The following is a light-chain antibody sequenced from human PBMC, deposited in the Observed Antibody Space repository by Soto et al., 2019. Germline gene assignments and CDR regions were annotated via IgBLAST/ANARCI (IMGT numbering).Light chain of an antibody. CDR3: MQVTQFPHT. Sequence: DIALTQTPLSSPVTLGQPASISCRSSQTFAHSDGNTYLNWLQQRPGQPPRLLIYKISNRFPGVPDRFSASGAGTDFILKISRVEPEDVGVYYCMQVTQFPHTFGQGTKLEIK. CDR2: KIS. V-gene: IGKV2-24*01. J-gene: IGKJ2*01. CDR1: QTFAHSDGNTY.